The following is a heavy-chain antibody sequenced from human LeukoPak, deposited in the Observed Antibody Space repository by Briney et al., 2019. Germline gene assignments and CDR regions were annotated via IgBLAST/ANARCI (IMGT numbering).Heavy chain of an antibody. V-gene: IGHV1-46*01. D-gene: IGHD6-13*01. Sequence: ASVKVSCKASGYTFTSYYMHWVRQAPGQGLEWMGIINPSGGSTSYAQKFQGRVTMTRDTSTSTVYMELSSLRSEDTAVYYCARDPVTKSIAAAGPNNWFDPWGQGTLVTVSS. J-gene: IGHJ5*02. CDR3: ARDPVTKSIAAAGPNNWFDP. CDR2: INPSGGST. CDR1: GYTFTSYY.